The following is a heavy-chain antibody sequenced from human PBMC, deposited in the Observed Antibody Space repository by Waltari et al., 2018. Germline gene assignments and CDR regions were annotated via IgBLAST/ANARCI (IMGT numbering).Heavy chain of an antibody. CDR3: AGGYSSYYGMDV. CDR2: INSTSSDI. D-gene: IGHD6-13*01. V-gene: IGHV3-21*02. CDR1: GFTFNTYT. J-gene: IGHJ6*02. Sequence: EVQLVESGGGLVKPGGSLRLSCAASGFTFNTYTMNWVRQAPGKGLGWFSSINSTSSDIYYADSVKGRFTITRDNAKSSLYLQLNSLRAEDTAVYYCAGGYSSYYGMDVWGQGTTVTVSS.